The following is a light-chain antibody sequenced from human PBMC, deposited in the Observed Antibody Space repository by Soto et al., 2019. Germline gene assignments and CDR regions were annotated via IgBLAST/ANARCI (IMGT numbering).Light chain of an antibody. CDR2: EVS. CDR3: SSYTSSSTLYV. CDR1: SSDLGGYNF. Sequence: QSALTQPASVSGSPGQSITISCTGTSSDLGGYNFVSWYQQHPGKAPKLMIYEVSNRPSGVSNRFSGSKSGNTASLTISGLQAEDDADYFCSSYTSSSTLYVFGTGTKLTVL. J-gene: IGLJ1*01. V-gene: IGLV2-14*01.